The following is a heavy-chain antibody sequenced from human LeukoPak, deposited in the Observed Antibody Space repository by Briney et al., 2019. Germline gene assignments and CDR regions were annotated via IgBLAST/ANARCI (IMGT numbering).Heavy chain of an antibody. D-gene: IGHD4-17*01. Sequence: SETLSLTCTVSGGSISSYYWSWIRQPPGKGLEWIGYIYYSGSTNYNPSLKSRVTISVDTSKNQFPLKLSSVTAADTAVYYCARHHGDYYYGMDVWGQGTTVTVSS. CDR3: ARHHGDYYYGMDV. CDR2: IYYSGST. CDR1: GGSISSYY. J-gene: IGHJ6*02. V-gene: IGHV4-59*08.